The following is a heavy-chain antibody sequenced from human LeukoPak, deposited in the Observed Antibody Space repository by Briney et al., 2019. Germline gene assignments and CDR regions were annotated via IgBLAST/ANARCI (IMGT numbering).Heavy chain of an antibody. CDR3: ARDVTTFLLPNAYAFDI. D-gene: IGHD1-1*01. Sequence: GRSLRLSCAASGFTVSSYAIHWVRQAPGKGLEWVASISYDGYNKYYVDSVRGRFTFSRDISENTLYLQMNSLRADDTAVYYCARDVTTFLLPNAYAFDIWGQGTMVTVSP. V-gene: IGHV3-30*04. CDR1: GFTVSSYA. J-gene: IGHJ3*02. CDR2: ISYDGYNK.